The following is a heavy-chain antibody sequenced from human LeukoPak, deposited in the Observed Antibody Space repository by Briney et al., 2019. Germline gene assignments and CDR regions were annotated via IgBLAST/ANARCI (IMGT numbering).Heavy chain of an antibody. CDR1: GFTFDNFA. CDR2: TTGSGGST. V-gene: IGHV3-23*01. CDR3: ARGLFDFDY. Sequence: PGGSLRLSCAPSGFTFDNFAMTWVRQAPGKGLEWASETTGSGGSTYYADSVKGRFTISRDNSKNTLYLQMNSLRAEDTAIYYCARGLFDFDYWGQGTLVTVSS. D-gene: IGHD3-10*01. J-gene: IGHJ4*02.